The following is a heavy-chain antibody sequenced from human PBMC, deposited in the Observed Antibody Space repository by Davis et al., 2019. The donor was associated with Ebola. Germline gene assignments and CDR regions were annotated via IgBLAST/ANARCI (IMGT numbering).Heavy chain of an antibody. CDR3: VRDFFEFSSSSFSDS. CDR2: IFFDGSET. V-gene: IGHV3-30*03. J-gene: IGHJ4*02. CDR1: GFTFSRYG. D-gene: IGHD6-6*01. Sequence: SCAASGFTFSRYGMHWVRQAPGKGPEWLTYIFFDGSETFYADSVKGRFTISRDNSKNTLYLQMGRLRSDDTAMYYCVRDFFEFSSSSFSDSWGQGTLVTVSS.